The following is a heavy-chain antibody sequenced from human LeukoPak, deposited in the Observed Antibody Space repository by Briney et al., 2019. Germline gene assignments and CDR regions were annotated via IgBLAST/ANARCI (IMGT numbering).Heavy chain of an antibody. Sequence: ASVKVSCKASGGTFSSYAISWVRQAPGQGLEWMGGFDPEDGETIYAQKFQGRVTMTEDRSTDTAYMELSSLRSEDTAVYYCAAFLVLHYSIWGQGTMVTVSS. D-gene: IGHD2-8*02. CDR2: FDPEDGET. J-gene: IGHJ3*02. CDR1: GGTFSSYA. V-gene: IGHV1-24*01. CDR3: AAFLVLHYSI.